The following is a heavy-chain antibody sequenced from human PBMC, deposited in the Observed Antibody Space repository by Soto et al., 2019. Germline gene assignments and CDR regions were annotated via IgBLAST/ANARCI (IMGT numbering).Heavy chain of an antibody. CDR1: GFTFSSHW. J-gene: IGHJ6*02. Sequence: EVQLVESGGGLVQPGGSLRLSCAASGFTFSSHWMHWVRQAPGKGLVWVSRIYSDGSSTSYADSVKGRFTISRDNAKNTLSLQMNSLRAEDTAVYYCARGYCSGGSCYYYYYGMDVWGQGTTVTVSS. CDR2: IYSDGSST. V-gene: IGHV3-74*01. CDR3: ARGYCSGGSCYYYYYGMDV. D-gene: IGHD2-15*01.